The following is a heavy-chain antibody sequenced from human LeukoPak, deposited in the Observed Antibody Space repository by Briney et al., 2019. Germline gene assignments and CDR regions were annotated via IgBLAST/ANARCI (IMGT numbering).Heavy chain of an antibody. CDR1: GGSFSAYC. CDR3: ARGYYAPRWYFDL. J-gene: IGHJ2*01. Sequence: SETLSLTCALYGGSFSAYCWSYPWIRQTPEKGLEWIGEIIEKGNANYNPSLKSRVTMDLDTSKNQFSLKLTSMTAADTPMYYCARGYYAPRWYFDLWGRGTLVTVSS. V-gene: IGHV4-34*01. D-gene: IGHD3-3*01. CDR2: IIEKGNA.